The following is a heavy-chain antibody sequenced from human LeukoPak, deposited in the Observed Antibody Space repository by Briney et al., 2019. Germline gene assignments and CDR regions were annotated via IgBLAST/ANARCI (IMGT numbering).Heavy chain of an antibody. Sequence: SETLSLTCTVSGGSLSNYYWSWIRQPPGKGLEWIGYIFYSGSTNYNPSLKSRVTISQDTSKNQFSLKLSSVTAADTAVYYCARGSYIAKNAGVFDMWGQGTMVTVSS. CDR3: ARGSYIAKNAGVFDM. CDR1: GGSLSNYY. CDR2: IFYSGST. V-gene: IGHV4-59*01. J-gene: IGHJ3*02. D-gene: IGHD1-1*01.